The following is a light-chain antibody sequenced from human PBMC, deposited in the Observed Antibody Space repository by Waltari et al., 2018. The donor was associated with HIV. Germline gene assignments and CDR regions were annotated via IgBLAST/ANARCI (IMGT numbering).Light chain of an antibody. CDR2: GTN. Sequence: QPVLTQPPSASGTPGQRVIISCSGSSPNIGRHAVSWYHHLPGATPTLLIFGTNRRSSGVPDRFSGSKSAPSASLAISGLRSVDEADYSCAAWDDSLDGPVFVGGTKLTVL. J-gene: IGLJ2*01. CDR1: SPNIGRHA. CDR3: AAWDDSLDGPV. V-gene: IGLV1-44*01.